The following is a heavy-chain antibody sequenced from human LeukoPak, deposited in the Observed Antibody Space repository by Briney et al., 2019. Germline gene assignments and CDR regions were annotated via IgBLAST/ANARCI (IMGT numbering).Heavy chain of an antibody. CDR3: ARGASYRIQLWSHCGMDV. D-gene: IGHD5-18*01. V-gene: IGHV4-34*01. CDR2: INHSGST. CDR1: GGSFSGYY. Sequence: SETLSLTCARYGGSFSGYYWSWIRQPPGKGLEWIGEINHSGSTNYNPSLKSRVTISVDTSKNQFSLKLSSATAADTAVYYCARGASYRIQLWSHCGMDVWGQGTTVTVSS. J-gene: IGHJ6*02.